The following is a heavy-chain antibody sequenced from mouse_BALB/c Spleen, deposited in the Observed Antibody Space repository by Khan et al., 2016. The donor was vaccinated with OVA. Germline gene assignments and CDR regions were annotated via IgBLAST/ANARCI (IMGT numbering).Heavy chain of an antibody. J-gene: IGHJ2*01. CDR3: TRERMNY. CDR1: GYTFTTYW. V-gene: IGHV1-7*01. Sequence: QVRLQQSGAELAKPGASVKMSCKASGYTFTTYWMHWVKQRPGQGLEWIGYINPTSGYTDYNEKFKDRATLSADRSSSTAYMQLSSLTSEDSAVYYGTRERMNYWGKGTTLTFSS. CDR2: INPTSGYT.